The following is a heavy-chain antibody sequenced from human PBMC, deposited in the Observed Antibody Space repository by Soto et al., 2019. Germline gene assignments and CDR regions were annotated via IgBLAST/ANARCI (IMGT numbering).Heavy chain of an antibody. CDR1: GYTFTSYD. CDR3: ARVPLVVPAAIYYYSYYMDV. Sequence: QVQLVQSGAEVKKPGASVKVSCKASGYTFTSYDINWVRQATGQGLEWMGWVNPHSGNTGYAQKFQGRVTMTRNTSISTAYREMSSLRAEDTAVYYCARVPLVVPAAIYYYSYYMDVWGKGTTVTVSS. J-gene: IGHJ6*03. D-gene: IGHD2-2*01. CDR2: VNPHSGNT. V-gene: IGHV1-8*01.